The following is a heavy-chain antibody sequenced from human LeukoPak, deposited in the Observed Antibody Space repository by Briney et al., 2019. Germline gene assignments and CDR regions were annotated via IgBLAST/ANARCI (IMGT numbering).Heavy chain of an antibody. CDR2: ISSSGSSI. Sequence: PGGSLRPSCAASGFPFNSYEMNWVRQAPGKGLEWVSYISSSGSSIYYADSLKGRFTISRDNAKNSLYLQMNSLRAEDTAVYYCAGPLYGDYTLFVYWGQGTLVTVSS. CDR1: GFPFNSYE. J-gene: IGHJ4*02. V-gene: IGHV3-48*03. D-gene: IGHD4-17*01. CDR3: AGPLYGDYTLFVY.